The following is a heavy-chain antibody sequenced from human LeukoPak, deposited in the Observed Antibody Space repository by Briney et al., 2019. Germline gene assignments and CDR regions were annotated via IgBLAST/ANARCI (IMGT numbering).Heavy chain of an antibody. CDR2: IYSGGNT. D-gene: IGHD6-13*01. J-gene: IGHJ5*02. Sequence: GGSLRLSCAASGFTVSSNYMSWVRQAPGKGLEWVSGIYSGGNTYYADSVKGRFTISRDNSKNTLYLQMNSLRPEDTAVYYCMLPPWAAGGPWGQGTLVTVSS. CDR1: GFTVSSNY. CDR3: MLPPWAAGGP. V-gene: IGHV3-53*01.